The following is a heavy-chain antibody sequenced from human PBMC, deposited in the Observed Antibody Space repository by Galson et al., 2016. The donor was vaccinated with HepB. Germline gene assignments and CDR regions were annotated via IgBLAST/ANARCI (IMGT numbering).Heavy chain of an antibody. CDR1: GGTFTSYS. D-gene: IGHD2-15*01. V-gene: IGHV1-69*04. CDR3: ATAPTYCSGNSCFDS. J-gene: IGHJ4*02. CDR2: IFPMLGLV. Sequence: SVKVSCKASGGTFTSYSISWVRQAPGQGLEWMARIFPMLGLVNYAQKLQGRVTITADKSTSTVYMELSSLRSEDMAIYYCATAPTYCSGNSCFDSWGQGTQVTVSS.